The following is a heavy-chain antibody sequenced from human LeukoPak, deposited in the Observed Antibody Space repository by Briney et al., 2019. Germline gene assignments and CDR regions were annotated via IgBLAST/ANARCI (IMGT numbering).Heavy chain of an antibody. Sequence: ASVKVSCKASGYTFTSYGFSWVRQAPGQGLEWMGWISAYNGNTNYAQKLQGRVTMTTDTSTSTAYMELRSLRSDDTAVYYCARDGGGYGELSYFDYWGQGTLVTVSS. V-gene: IGHV1-18*01. D-gene: IGHD6-25*01. CDR2: ISAYNGNT. J-gene: IGHJ4*02. CDR3: ARDGGGYGELSYFDY. CDR1: GYTFTSYG.